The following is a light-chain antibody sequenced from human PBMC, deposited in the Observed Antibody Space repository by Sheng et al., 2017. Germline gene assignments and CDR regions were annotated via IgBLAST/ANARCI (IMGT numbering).Light chain of an antibody. CDR1: QDIVVF. V-gene: IGKV1-17*03. Sequence: DIQMTQSPSAMSASVGDRVTITCRASQDIVVFLSWFQQKPGKVPERLIHGASTLQIGVPPRFSGGGSGTEFTLTISSLQPEDFATYYCQQYHSYPFTFGGGTKLEIK. CDR3: QQYHSYPFT. CDR2: GAS. J-gene: IGKJ4*01.